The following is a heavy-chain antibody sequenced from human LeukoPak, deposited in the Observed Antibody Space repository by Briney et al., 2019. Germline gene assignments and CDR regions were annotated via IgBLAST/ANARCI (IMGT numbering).Heavy chain of an antibody. J-gene: IGHJ4*02. CDR2: IHPGDSDT. CDR1: GYSFTSNW. Sequence: GESLKISCKGSGYSFTSNWIGWVRQMPGKGLEWMGMIHPGDSDTRYSPSFQGQVTISADKSISTAYLQWSSLKASDTAMYYCASGYYYGSGSYYNPLFDYWGQGTLVTVSS. CDR3: ASGYYYGSGSYYNPLFDY. V-gene: IGHV5-51*01. D-gene: IGHD3-10*01.